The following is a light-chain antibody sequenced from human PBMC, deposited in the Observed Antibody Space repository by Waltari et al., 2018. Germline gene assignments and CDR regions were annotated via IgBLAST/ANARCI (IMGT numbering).Light chain of an antibody. Sequence: DIQMTQSPSTLSASVGDRVTITCRASQSITRWLAWYQQKPGKDPKPLIYDASSLESGVQSRFSGSGSGTEFTLTISSLQPDDFATYYCQEHVTYWAFGQGTKVEMK. V-gene: IGKV1-5*01. CDR1: QSITRW. J-gene: IGKJ1*01. CDR3: QEHVTYWA. CDR2: DAS.